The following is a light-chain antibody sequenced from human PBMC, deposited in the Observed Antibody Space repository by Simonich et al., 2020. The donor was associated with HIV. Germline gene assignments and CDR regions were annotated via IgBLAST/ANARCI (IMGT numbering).Light chain of an antibody. CDR3: QHFGGSPPLT. CDR1: QRVSSSY. CDR2: GAS. J-gene: IGKJ4*01. V-gene: IGKV3-20*01. Sequence: ENVLTQSPGTLSLSPVERATLSCRARQRVSSSYLAWYQQKFGQAPRLLIYGASSRATCIPDRFSGSESGTDFTLTISRLEPEDFAVYYCQHFGGSPPLTFGGGTKVEIK.